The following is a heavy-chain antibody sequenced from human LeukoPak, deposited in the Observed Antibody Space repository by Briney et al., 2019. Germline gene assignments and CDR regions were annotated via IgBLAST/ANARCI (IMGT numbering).Heavy chain of an antibody. Sequence: PSETLSLTCAVYGGSFSGYYWSWIRQPPGKELEWIGEINHSGRTNYNPSLKRRVTRSVDTSKNQFSLKLSSVTAADTAVYYCARGPKTYYYDTRGYLYPGAFDIWGQGTMVTVSS. CDR1: GGSFSGYY. CDR3: ARGPKTYYYDTRGYLYPGAFDI. V-gene: IGHV4-34*01. J-gene: IGHJ3*02. CDR2: INHSGRT. D-gene: IGHD3-22*01.